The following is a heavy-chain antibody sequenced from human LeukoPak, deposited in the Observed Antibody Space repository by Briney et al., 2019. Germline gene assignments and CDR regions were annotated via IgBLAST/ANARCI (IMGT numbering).Heavy chain of an antibody. V-gene: IGHV3-48*04. D-gene: IGHD2-2*03. CDR2: ISSSSSTI. J-gene: IGHJ4*02. Sequence: GGSLRLSCAASGLTFSDYTMNWVRQAPGKGLEWVSYISSSSSTIYYADSVKGRFTISRDNAKNSLFLQMNSLRAEDTAVYYCASVGHCTSSSCPYYLDYWGQGTLVTVSS. CDR1: GLTFSDYT. CDR3: ASVGHCTSSSCPYYLDY.